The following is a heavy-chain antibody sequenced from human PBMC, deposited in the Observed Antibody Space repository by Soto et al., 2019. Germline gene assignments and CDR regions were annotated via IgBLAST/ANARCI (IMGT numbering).Heavy chain of an antibody. J-gene: IGHJ3*02. V-gene: IGHV3-7*01. CDR1: GFTFSSYW. Sequence: GGSLRLSCAASGFTFSSYWMSWVRQAPGKGLEWVANIKQDGSEKYYVDSVKGRFTISRDNAKNSLYLQMNSLRAEDTAVYYCARGGVRILTGDAFDIWGQGTMVTVSS. D-gene: IGHD3-9*01. CDR3: ARGGVRILTGDAFDI. CDR2: IKQDGSEK.